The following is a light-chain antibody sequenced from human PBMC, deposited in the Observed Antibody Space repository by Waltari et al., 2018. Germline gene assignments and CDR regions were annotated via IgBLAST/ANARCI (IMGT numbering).Light chain of an antibody. CDR3: QQYNNWLLWT. CDR2: GAS. J-gene: IGKJ1*01. V-gene: IGKV3-15*01. CDR1: QSVSSN. Sequence: CRASQSVSSNLAWYQQKPGHAPRLLIYGASTRATGIPARFSGSGSGTEFTLTISSLQSEDFAVYYCQQYNNWLLWTFGQGTKVEIK.